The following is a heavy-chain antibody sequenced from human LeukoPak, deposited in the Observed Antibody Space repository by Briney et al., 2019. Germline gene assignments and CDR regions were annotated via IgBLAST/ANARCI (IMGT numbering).Heavy chain of an antibody. CDR3: ARHIEAATALHY. CDR2: ITSSGSTI. Sequence: GGSLRLSCAASGFTVSGKAMTWVRQAPGKGLEWISYITSSGSTIYYTDSVKGRFTVSRDNAKNSLYLQMNSLRAEDTAVYFCARHIEAATALHYWGQGTLVTVSS. D-gene: IGHD2-21*01. V-gene: IGHV3-11*01. CDR1: GFTVSGKA. J-gene: IGHJ4*02.